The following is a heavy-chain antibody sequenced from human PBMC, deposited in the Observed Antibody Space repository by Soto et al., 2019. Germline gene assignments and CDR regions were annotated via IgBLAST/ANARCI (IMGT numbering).Heavy chain of an antibody. J-gene: IGHJ4*02. D-gene: IGHD2-2*01. Sequence: GGSLRLSCAASGFTFSSYDMHWVRQATGKGLEWVSAIGTAGDTYYPGSVKGRFTISRENSKNTLFLQMSSLRAEDTAVYYCARDVPSHIVVLPAALDYWGQGTPVTVSS. CDR2: IGTAGDT. CDR1: GFTFSSYD. CDR3: ARDVPSHIVVLPAALDY. V-gene: IGHV3-13*01.